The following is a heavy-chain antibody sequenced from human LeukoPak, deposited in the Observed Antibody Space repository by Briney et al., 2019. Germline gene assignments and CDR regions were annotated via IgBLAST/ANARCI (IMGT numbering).Heavy chain of an antibody. CDR1: GDSINSYY. CDR2: IYTSGRT. D-gene: IGHD6-13*01. CDR3: ARVGIGAAANYGTDV. V-gene: IGHV4-4*07. Sequence: PSETLSLTCTVSGDSINSYYWSWIRQPAGKGLEWIGSIYTSGRTNYNPSLKSRVTMSVDTPKNQFSLKLSSVTAADTAVYYCARVGIGAAANYGTDVWGQGTTVTVTS. J-gene: IGHJ6*02.